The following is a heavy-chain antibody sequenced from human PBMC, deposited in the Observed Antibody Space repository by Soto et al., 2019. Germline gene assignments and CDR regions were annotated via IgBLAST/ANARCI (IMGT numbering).Heavy chain of an antibody. CDR1: GYTFTGYY. D-gene: IGHD3-22*01. J-gene: IGHJ5*02. CDR2: INPNSGGT. Sequence: GASVKVSCKASGYTFTGYYMHWVRQAPGQGLEWMGWINPNSGGTNYAQKFQGRVTITRDTSISTAYMELSRLRADDTAVYYCARDSTYYYDSSGTPWFDPWGQGTLVTVSS. V-gene: IGHV1-2*02. CDR3: ARDSTYYYDSSGTPWFDP.